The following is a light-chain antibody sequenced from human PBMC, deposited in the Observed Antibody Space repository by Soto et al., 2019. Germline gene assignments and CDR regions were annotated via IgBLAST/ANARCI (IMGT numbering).Light chain of an antibody. Sequence: EVVMTQSPATLSVSPGESATLSCKASQSGSRNVAWYQHKPGEAPRLLIYAASTRATGVPARFSGSGSGTDLTLTITNLQSEDFAVYYCQQYGHSPRTFGQGTMLQVK. CDR1: QSGSRN. CDR2: AAS. V-gene: IGKV3-15*01. J-gene: IGKJ2*02. CDR3: QQYGHSPRT.